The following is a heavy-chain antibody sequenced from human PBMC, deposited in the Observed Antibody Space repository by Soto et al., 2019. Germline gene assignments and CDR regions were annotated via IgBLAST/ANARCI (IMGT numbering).Heavy chain of an antibody. CDR1: GYDFNTNW. Sequence: GESLKISCRGSGYDFNTNWFGWVRQLPGKGLEWVGIMHPGDSDTRYNPSLQGHVTLSADVTVSTAFLQWRSLKTSDTGMYFCARLPRDCNKTSCYYADHWGHGTQVTVSS. V-gene: IGHV5-51*01. CDR3: ARLPRDCNKTSCYYADH. J-gene: IGHJ4*01. D-gene: IGHD2-2*01. CDR2: MHPGDSDT.